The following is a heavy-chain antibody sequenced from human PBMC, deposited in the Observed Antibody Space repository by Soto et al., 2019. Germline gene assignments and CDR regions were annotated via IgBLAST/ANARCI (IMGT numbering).Heavy chain of an antibody. J-gene: IGHJ6*02. Sequence: QVQLVQSGAEVKKPGASVKVSCRASGYTFTSYVISWVRQAPAQGLEWMGWISTYNGNTNFAQKLQGRVTMTTETSTSTADMELRSLRSDDTVVYYGARVVATVAGPYGMDVWGQGTTVTVSS. CDR1: GYTFTSYV. V-gene: IGHV1-18*01. CDR2: ISTYNGNT. CDR3: ARVVATVAGPYGMDV. D-gene: IGHD6-19*01.